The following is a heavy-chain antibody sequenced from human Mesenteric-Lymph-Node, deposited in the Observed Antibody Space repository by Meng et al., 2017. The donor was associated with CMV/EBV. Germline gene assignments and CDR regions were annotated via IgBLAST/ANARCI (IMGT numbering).Heavy chain of an antibody. J-gene: IGHJ4*02. CDR3: ARGTPLLR. CDR1: GFTFSSVS. CDR2: ISSSSSYI. V-gene: IGHV3-21*01. D-gene: IGHD3-22*01. Sequence: EVQLVESGGGLVKPGGSLRLSCAASGFTFSSVSMNAVRQAPGKGLEWVSSISSSSSYIYYADSVKGRFTISRENAKNSLYLQMNSLRAEDTAVYYCARGTPLLRWGQGTLVTVSS.